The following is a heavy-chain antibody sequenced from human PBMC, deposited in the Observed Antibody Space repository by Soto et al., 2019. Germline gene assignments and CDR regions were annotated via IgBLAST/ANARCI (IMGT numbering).Heavy chain of an antibody. CDR2: ISGSGGST. Sequence: SGGSLRLSCAASGFTFSSYAMSWVRQAPGKGLEWVSAISGSGGSTYYADSVKGRFTISRDNSKNTLYLQMNSLRAEDTAVYYCAKDFSYDFWSGYLAPSNNWFDPWGQGTLVTVS. CDR1: GFTFSSYA. V-gene: IGHV3-23*01. J-gene: IGHJ5*02. CDR3: AKDFSYDFWSGYLAPSNNWFDP. D-gene: IGHD3-3*01.